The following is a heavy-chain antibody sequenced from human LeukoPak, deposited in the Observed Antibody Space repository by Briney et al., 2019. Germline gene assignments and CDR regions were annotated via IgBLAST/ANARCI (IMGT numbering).Heavy chain of an antibody. CDR2: INPNSGGT. CDR3: AREGYSSSLGADY. CDR1: GYTFTGYY. D-gene: IGHD6-6*01. J-gene: IGHJ4*02. Sequence: ASVKVSCKASGYTFTGYYMHWVRQAPGQGLEWMGWINPNSGGTNYAQKFQGRVTMTRDTSISTAYMELSRLRSDDTAVYYCAREGYSSSLGADYWGQGTLVTVSS. V-gene: IGHV1-2*02.